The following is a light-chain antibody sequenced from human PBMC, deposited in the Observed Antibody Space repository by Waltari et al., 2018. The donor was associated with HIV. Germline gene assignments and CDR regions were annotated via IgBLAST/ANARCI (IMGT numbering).Light chain of an antibody. V-gene: IGKV1-13*02. CDR1: QDINSA. Sequence: AIQLTQSPPSLSASVTDRVTITCRASQDINSALAWYLQKPGKAPKLLIYDVSTLESGVPSRFSGSGFGTDYTLTISSLQSEDFATYFCQQFHSYPVTFGQGTRLEIK. CDR2: DVS. J-gene: IGKJ5*01. CDR3: QQFHSYPVT.